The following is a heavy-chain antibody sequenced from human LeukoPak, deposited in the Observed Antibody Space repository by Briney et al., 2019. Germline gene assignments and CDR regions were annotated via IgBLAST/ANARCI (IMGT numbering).Heavy chain of an antibody. D-gene: IGHD3-3*01. CDR3: ARLAPSGHLDY. CDR1: AGSISSNY. Sequence: SETLSLTCTLSAGSISSNYWSWIRQPPGKGLEWIGYNYYSGSTNYDASLKSRVTISVDTSKNQLSLKLSSVTAADTAVYYCARLAPSGHLDYWGQGTLVTVSS. V-gene: IGHV4-59*08. CDR2: NYYSGST. J-gene: IGHJ4*02.